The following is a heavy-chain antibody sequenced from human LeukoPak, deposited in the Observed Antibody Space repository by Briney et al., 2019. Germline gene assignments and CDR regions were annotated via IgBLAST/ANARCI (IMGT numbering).Heavy chain of an antibody. CDR2: IFYRGSI. CDR1: DDSISSYH. V-gene: IGHV4-59*01. CDR3: VREIRDAYNYYSHMDV. D-gene: IGHD5-24*01. Sequence: SETLSLTCSVSDDSISSYHWNWIRQSPGKGLEWIGYIFYRGSISYNPSLTSRVTISADASKNQISLRLVSVTPADTAVYYCVREIRDAYNYYSHMDVWGKGTTVIISS. J-gene: IGHJ6*03.